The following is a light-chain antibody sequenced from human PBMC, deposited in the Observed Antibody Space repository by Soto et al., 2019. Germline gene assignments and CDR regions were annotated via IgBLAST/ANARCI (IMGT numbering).Light chain of an antibody. CDR2: RDN. J-gene: IGLJ2*01. CDR3: AAWDDSLSSPV. Sequence: QAVVTQTPSASGTPGQRVIISCSGSSSNIGSNHVYWYQQLPGTAPKLLISRDNERPSGVPDRFSGSKSGTSGSLAISGLRSEDEADYYCAAWDDSLSSPVFGGGTKLTVL. CDR1: SSNIGSNH. V-gene: IGLV1-47*01.